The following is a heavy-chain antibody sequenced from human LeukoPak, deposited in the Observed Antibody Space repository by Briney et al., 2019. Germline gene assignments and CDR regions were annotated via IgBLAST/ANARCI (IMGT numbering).Heavy chain of an antibody. CDR2: LYSDDRT. V-gene: IGHV3-53*01. J-gene: IGHJ4*02. D-gene: IGHD5-18*01. Sequence: GGSLRLSCAASGFIVSSNYMSWVRQAPGKGLEWVSVLYSDDRTYYADSVKGRFTISRDNSKNTLYLQMNTLRAEDTAMYYCVREVNGYADYWGQGTLVTVSS. CDR3: VREVNGYADY. CDR1: GFIVSSNY.